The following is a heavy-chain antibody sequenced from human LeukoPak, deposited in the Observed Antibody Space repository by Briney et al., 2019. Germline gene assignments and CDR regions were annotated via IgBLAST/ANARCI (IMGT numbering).Heavy chain of an antibody. J-gene: IGHJ4*02. CDR3: ARINPAVSYMISSH. CDR2: ISAYNGNT. CDR1: GYTFTSYA. D-gene: IGHD3-22*01. Sequence: ASVKVSCKASGYTFTSYAMHWVRQAPGQGLEWMGWISAYNGNTNYAQRFQGRVTMTTDTSTSTAYMELRGLRSDDTAVYYCARINPAVSYMISSHWGQGTLVTVSS. V-gene: IGHV1-18*01.